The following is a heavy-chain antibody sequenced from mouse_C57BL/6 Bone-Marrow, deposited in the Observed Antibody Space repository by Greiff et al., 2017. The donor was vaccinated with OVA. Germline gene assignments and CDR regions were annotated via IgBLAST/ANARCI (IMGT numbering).Heavy chain of an antibody. D-gene: IGHD2-3*01. V-gene: IGHV5-16*01. J-gene: IGHJ3*01. CDR3: ARDDGYYAFAY. CDR1: GFTFSDYY. CDR2: INYDGSST. Sequence: EVMLVESEGGLVQPGSSMKLSCTASGFTFSDYYMAWVRQVPEKGLEWVANINYDGSSTYYLDSLKSRFIISRDNAKNILYLQMSSLKSEDTATYYCARDDGYYAFAYWGQGTLVTVSA.